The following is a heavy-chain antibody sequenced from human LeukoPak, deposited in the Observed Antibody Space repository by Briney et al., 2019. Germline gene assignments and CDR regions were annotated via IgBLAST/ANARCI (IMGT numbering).Heavy chain of an antibody. J-gene: IGHJ5*02. Sequence: GGSLRLSCTAPEFTLSSYWMSWVRQAPGKGLEWVANINQGGKKRYYVDSVKGRFTISRDNAKNSLYLQMNSLTAEDTAMYYCTRDLAAAATWGQGTLVTVSS. CDR2: INQGGKKR. CDR3: TRDLAAAAT. CDR1: EFTLSSYW. V-gene: IGHV3-7*03. D-gene: IGHD6-13*01.